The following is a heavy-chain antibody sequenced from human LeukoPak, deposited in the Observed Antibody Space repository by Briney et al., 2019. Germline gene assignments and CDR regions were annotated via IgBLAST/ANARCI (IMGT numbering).Heavy chain of an antibody. CDR1: GFTFSSYA. CDR2: ISGSGGST. D-gene: IGHD2-2*01. V-gene: IGHV3-23*01. CDR3: AKLGDIVVVPAAIPLVYFDY. Sequence: SGGALRLSCAASGFTFSSYAMSWVRQAPGKGLEWVSAISGSGGSTYYADSVKGRFTISRDNSKNTRYLQMNSLRAEDTAVYYCAKLGDIVVVPAAIPLVYFDYWGQGTLVTVSS. J-gene: IGHJ4*02.